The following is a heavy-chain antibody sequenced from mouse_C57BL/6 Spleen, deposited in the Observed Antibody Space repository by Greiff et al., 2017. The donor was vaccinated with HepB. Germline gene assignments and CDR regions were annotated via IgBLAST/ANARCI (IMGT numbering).Heavy chain of an antibody. J-gene: IGHJ1*03. Sequence: VQLQQSGAELARPGASVKLSCKASGYTFTSYGISWVKQRTGQGLEWIGEIYPRSGNTYYNEKFKGKATLTADKSSSTAYMELRSLTSEDSAVYFCARKIYDGYYVGYFDVWGTGTTVTVSS. CDR1: GYTFTSYG. CDR3: ARKIYDGYYVGYFDV. CDR2: IYPRSGNT. V-gene: IGHV1-81*01. D-gene: IGHD2-3*01.